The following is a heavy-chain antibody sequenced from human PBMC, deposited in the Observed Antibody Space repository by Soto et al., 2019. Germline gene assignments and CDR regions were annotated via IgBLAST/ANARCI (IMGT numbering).Heavy chain of an antibody. CDR3: VRRHVSATGIDWFDP. CDR1: GYTFTSYG. J-gene: IGHJ5*02. Sequence: ASVKVSCKASGYTFTSYGIHWVRQAPGQRLEWMGWINAANGDTKYSPKFQGRVTITRDASASTAYMELSSLRSEDTAVYYCVRRHVSATGIDWFDPWGQGTLVTVSS. CDR2: INAANGDT. D-gene: IGHD6-13*01. V-gene: IGHV1-3*01.